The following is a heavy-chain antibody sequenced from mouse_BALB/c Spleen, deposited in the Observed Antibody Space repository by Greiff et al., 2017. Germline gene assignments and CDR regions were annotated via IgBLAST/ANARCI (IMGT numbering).Heavy chain of an antibody. V-gene: IGHV5-17*02. D-gene: IGHD1-1*02. J-gene: IGHJ4*01. CDR1: GFTFSSFG. CDR2: ISSGSSTI. CDR3: ARGDGVYAMEE. Sequence: VKLVESGGGLVQPGGSRKLSCAASGFTFSSFGMHWVRQAPEKGLEWVAYISSGSSTIYYADTVKGRFTISRDNPKNTLFLQMTSQRSAETAMYYCARGDGVYAMEEWGQGTSGTVSA.